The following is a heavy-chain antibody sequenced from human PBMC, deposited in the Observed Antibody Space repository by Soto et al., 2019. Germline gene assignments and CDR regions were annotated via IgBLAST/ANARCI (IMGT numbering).Heavy chain of an antibody. CDR3: ARGRYYYEENWFDP. V-gene: IGHV1-8*01. CDR2: MNPNSGNT. CDR1: GYTFTSYD. J-gene: IGHJ5*02. D-gene: IGHD3-22*01. Sequence: ASVKVSCKAPGYTFTSYDINWVRQATGQGLEWMGWMNPNSGNTGYAQKFQGRVTMTRNTSISTAYMELSSLRSEDTAVYYCARGRYYYEENWFDPWGQGTLVTVSS.